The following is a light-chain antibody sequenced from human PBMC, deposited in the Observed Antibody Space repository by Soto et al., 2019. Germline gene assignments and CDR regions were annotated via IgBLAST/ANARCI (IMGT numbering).Light chain of an antibody. CDR2: ATS. CDR3: QQSYRTSWT. J-gene: IGKJ1*01. CDR1: QSIRRY. V-gene: IGKV1-39*01. Sequence: DIQMTQSPSSLSASVGDRVTITCRASQSIRRYINWYQQKPGRAPKLLIYATSNLQSGVPSRFSGSGSGTDFTLTISSMQPEDSASYYCQQSYRTSWTFGQGTKVEFK.